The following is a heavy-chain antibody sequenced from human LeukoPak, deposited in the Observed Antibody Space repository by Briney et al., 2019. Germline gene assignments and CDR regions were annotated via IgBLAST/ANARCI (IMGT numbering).Heavy chain of an antibody. CDR2: IYYSGST. Sequence: LRLSCAASGFTFSSYAMSWIRQPPGKGLEWIGYIYYSGSTYYNPSLKSRVTISVDTSKNQFSLKLSSVTAADTAVYYCARVQSYGSGYFDYWGQGTLVTVSS. J-gene: IGHJ4*02. CDR1: GFTFSSYA. D-gene: IGHD3-10*01. CDR3: ARVQSYGSGYFDY. V-gene: IGHV4-30-4*08.